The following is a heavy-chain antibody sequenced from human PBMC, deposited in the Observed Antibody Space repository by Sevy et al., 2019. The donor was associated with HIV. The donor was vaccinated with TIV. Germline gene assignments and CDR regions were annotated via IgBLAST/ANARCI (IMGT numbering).Heavy chain of an antibody. J-gene: IGHJ2*01. Sequence: SEALSLTCAVYGGSFSGYYWSWIRQPPGKGLEWIGEINHSGSTNYNPSLKSRVTISVDTSKNQFSLKLSSVTAADTAVYYCARSKGVIAAAGERYFDLWGRVTLVTVSS. CDR1: GGSFSGYY. D-gene: IGHD6-13*01. V-gene: IGHV4-34*01. CDR2: INHSGST. CDR3: ARSKGVIAAAGERYFDL.